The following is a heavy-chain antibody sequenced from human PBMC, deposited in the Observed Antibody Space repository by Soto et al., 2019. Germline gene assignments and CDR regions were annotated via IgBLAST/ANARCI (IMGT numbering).Heavy chain of an antibody. J-gene: IGHJ4*02. CDR2: IIPIFGTT. CDR3: ASRTGPPLDY. Sequence: QVQLVQSGAEVKKPGSSVKVSCKASGGTFSSYAISWVRQAPGQGLEWMGGIIPIFGTTNYAQKFQGRVTITADESTSTAYLEMRSLKSEDTAVYYCASRTGPPLDYWGQGALVTVSS. V-gene: IGHV1-69*01. CDR1: GGTFSSYA.